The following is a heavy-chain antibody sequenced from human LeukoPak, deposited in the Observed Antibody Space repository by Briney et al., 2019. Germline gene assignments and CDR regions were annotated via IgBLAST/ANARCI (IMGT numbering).Heavy chain of an antibody. CDR3: ASRKLGNDY. CDR1: GGSVSDYY. CDR2: IYHTGST. V-gene: IGHV4-59*02. Sequence: SETLSLACTISGGSVSDYYWSWIRQSPGKGLEWIGYIYHTGSTSYSPSLKSRVTISADTSQNQFSLKLSSVTAADTAVYYCASRKLGNDYWGQGTLVTVSS. J-gene: IGHJ4*02. D-gene: IGHD7-27*01.